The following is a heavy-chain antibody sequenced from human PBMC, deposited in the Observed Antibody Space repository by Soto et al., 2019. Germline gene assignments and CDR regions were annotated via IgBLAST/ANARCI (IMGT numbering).Heavy chain of an antibody. D-gene: IGHD1-7*01. Sequence: QVQLVESGGGVVQPGRSLRLSCAASGFTFSSYAMHWVRQAPGKGLEWVAVISYDGSNKYYADSVKGRFTISRDNSKNTLYLQMSSLRAEDTAVYYCARVPSGLELMEGYYFDYWGQGTLVTVSS. J-gene: IGHJ4*02. V-gene: IGHV3-30-3*01. CDR2: ISYDGSNK. CDR3: ARVPSGLELMEGYYFDY. CDR1: GFTFSSYA.